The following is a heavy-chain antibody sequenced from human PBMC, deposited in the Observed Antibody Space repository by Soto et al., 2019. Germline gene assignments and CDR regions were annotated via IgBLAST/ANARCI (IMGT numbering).Heavy chain of an antibody. D-gene: IGHD2-15*01. CDR3: ARGFRVAATRWWFDP. CDR1: GYTFTSYD. V-gene: IGHV1-18*01. CDR2: ISTYNGNT. J-gene: IGHJ5*02. Sequence: QVQLVQSGAEVKKPGASVKVSCKASGYTFTSYDISRVRQAPGQGLEWMGWISTYNGNTNYAQKLQGRVTMTTDTITSPAYMELRSLGSDGTAVYCCARGFRVAATRWWFDPWGQGTLVTVSS.